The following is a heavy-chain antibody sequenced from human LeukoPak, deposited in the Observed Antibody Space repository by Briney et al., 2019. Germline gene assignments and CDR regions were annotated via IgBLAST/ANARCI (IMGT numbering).Heavy chain of an antibody. CDR1: GGSISSYY. J-gene: IGHJ5*02. CDR2: IYYSGST. Sequence: SETLSLTCTVSGGSISSYYWSWIRQPPGKGLEWIGYIYYSGSTNYNPSLKSRVTISVDTSKNQFSLKLSSVTAADTAVYYCARVPYYYDSSGYFGWFDPWGQGTLVTVSS. V-gene: IGHV4-59*01. D-gene: IGHD3-22*01. CDR3: ARVPYYYDSSGYFGWFDP.